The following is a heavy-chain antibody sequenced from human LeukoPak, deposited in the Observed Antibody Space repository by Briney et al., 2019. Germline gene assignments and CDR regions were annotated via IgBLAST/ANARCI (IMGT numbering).Heavy chain of an antibody. CDR2: IYYSGST. V-gene: IGHV4-59*01. D-gene: IGHD2-2*01. CDR1: GGSISSYY. Sequence: SETLSLTCTVSGGSISSYYWSWIRQPPGKGLEWIGYIYYSGSTNYNPSLKSRVTISVDTSKNQFSLKLSSVTAADTAVYYCARSSDHCRSTSCSTPFDYWGQGTLVTVSS. J-gene: IGHJ4*02. CDR3: ARSSDHCRSTSCSTPFDY.